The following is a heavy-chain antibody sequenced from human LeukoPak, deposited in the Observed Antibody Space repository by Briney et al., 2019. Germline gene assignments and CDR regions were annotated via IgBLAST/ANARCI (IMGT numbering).Heavy chain of an antibody. CDR2: IIPIFGTA. D-gene: IGHD3-3*01. CDR1: GGTFSSYA. J-gene: IGHJ4*02. Sequence: ASVKVSCKASGGTFSSYAISWVRQAPGQGLEWMGGIIPIFGTANYAQKFQGRVTITADESTSTAYMELSSLRSEDTAVYYCARPLQPDYDFWSGYYTFDYWGQGTLVTVSS. V-gene: IGHV1-69*13. CDR3: ARPLQPDYDFWSGYYTFDY.